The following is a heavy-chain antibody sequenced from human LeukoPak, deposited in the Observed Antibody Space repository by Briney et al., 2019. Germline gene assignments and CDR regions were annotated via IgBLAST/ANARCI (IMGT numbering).Heavy chain of an antibody. CDR2: IYPGDSDT. CDR3: ARQAISSGYYSWDNY. Sequence: GESLQISCKGSGYSFTSYWIGWVRQMPGKGLEWMGIIYPGDSDTRYSPSFQGQVTISADKSISTAYLQWSSLKASDTAMYYCARQAISSGYYSWDNYWGQGTLVTVSS. J-gene: IGHJ4*02. D-gene: IGHD3-22*01. V-gene: IGHV5-51*01. CDR1: GYSFTSYW.